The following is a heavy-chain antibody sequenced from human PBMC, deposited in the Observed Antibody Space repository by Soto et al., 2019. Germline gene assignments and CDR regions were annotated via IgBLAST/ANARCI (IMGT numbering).Heavy chain of an antibody. CDR3: ATTDGPS. D-gene: IGHD4-17*01. CDR2: IYYSGSN. CDR1: GGSISSYY. V-gene: IGHV4-59*01. J-gene: IGHJ5*02. Sequence: QVQLQESGPGLVKPSETLSLTCTVSGGSISSYYWSWIRQPPGKGLEWIGDIYYSGSNNYNPSLXXRXXTAVDASNNQCSLKLCSVTASDSPVYYTATTDGPSWGQGTLVTVSS.